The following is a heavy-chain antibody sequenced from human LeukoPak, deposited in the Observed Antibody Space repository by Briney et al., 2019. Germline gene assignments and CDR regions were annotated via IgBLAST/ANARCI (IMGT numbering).Heavy chain of an antibody. Sequence: APVNVSCKPSGSTVTPYYIHWVRQAPRQRLEWMGWINPVGGETNYAQTFLDRVTMTTDTTTSTAYMELSRLTYDETAVYYRARSGVVSIIGYWGQGTLATVS. J-gene: IGHJ4*02. CDR3: ARSGVVSIIGY. CDR1: GSTVTPYY. V-gene: IGHV1-2*02. D-gene: IGHD2-21*01. CDR2: INPVGGET.